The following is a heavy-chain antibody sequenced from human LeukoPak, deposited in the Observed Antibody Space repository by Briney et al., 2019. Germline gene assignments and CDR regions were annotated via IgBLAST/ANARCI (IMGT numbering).Heavy chain of an antibody. CDR2: INHSGST. V-gene: IGHV4-34*01. CDR3: ASRGSESSSDY. J-gene: IGHJ4*02. CDR1: GGSFSGYY. D-gene: IGHD6-6*01. Sequence: SETLSLTCAVYGGSFSGYYWSWIRQPPGKGLEWIGEINHSGSTSYNPSLKSRVTISVDTSKNQFSLKLSSVTAADTAVYYCASRGSESSSDYWGQGTLVTVSS.